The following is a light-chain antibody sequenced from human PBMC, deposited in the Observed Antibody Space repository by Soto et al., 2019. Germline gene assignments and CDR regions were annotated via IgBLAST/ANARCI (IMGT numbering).Light chain of an antibody. CDR3: QQYFNYWK. V-gene: IGKV1-5*01. Sequence: DIQMTQSPSTLSASVGDRVTITCRASQRITTWLAWYQQKPGKAPKLLIYDASSLERGVPLRFSGSGSGAEFTLTISSLEPDDFATYYCQQYFNYWKFGQGTKV. CDR1: QRITTW. CDR2: DAS. J-gene: IGKJ1*01.